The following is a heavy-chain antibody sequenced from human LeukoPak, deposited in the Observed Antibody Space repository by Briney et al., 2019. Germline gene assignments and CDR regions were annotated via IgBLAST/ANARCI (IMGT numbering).Heavy chain of an antibody. V-gene: IGHV4-59*12. CDR1: GASISSYY. D-gene: IGHD6-13*01. CDR3: ATDLYQYTSSWYSFDY. Sequence: SETLSLTCTVSGASISSYYWSWIRQPPGKGLEWIGYIYYSGSTNYNPSLKSRVTISVDTSKNQFSLKLSSVTAADTAVYYCATDLYQYTSSWYSFDYWGQGTLVTVSS. J-gene: IGHJ4*02. CDR2: IYYSGST.